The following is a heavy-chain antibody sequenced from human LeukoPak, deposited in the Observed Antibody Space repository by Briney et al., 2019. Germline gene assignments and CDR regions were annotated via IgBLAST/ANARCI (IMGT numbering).Heavy chain of an antibody. CDR3: ARQGCSGGSCYSPDTRYAFDI. V-gene: IGHV4-59*08. Sequence: SETLSLTCTVSGGSISSHYWSWIRQPPGKGLEWIGYIYYSGSTNYNPSLKSRVTISVDTSKNQFSLKLSSVTAADTAVYYCARQGCSGGSCYSPDTRYAFDIWGQGTMVTVSS. CDR1: GGSISSHY. CDR2: IYYSGST. D-gene: IGHD2-15*01. J-gene: IGHJ3*02.